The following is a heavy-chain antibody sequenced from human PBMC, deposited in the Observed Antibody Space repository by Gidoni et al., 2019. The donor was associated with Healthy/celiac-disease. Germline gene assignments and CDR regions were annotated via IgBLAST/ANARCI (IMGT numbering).Heavy chain of an antibody. CDR2: IRSKAYGGTT. J-gene: IGHJ4*02. D-gene: IGHD6-13*01. Sequence: EVQLVESGGGLVQPGRSLRLSCTASGFTFGDYAMSWFRQAPGKGLEWVGFIRSKAYGGTTEYAASVKGRFTISRDDSKSIAYLQMNSLKTEDTAVYYCTISRQLVRFDYWGQGTLVTVSS. CDR1: GFTFGDYA. V-gene: IGHV3-49*03. CDR3: TISRQLVRFDY.